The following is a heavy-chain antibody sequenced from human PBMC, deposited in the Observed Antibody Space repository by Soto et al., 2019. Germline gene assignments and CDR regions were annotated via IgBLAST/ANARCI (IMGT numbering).Heavy chain of an antibody. CDR2: ISSDGDIT. Sequence: GGSLRLSCSASGFTFSEYSMHWVRQAPGKGLQYVSTISSDGDITYYADSVKGRFTISRDNSKNTLYLQMNSLRPEDTAVYYCVKVSTFYDILSGYYSTNFFDPWGQGTLVTVSS. V-gene: IGHV3-64D*06. CDR3: VKVSTFYDILSGYYSTNFFDP. J-gene: IGHJ5*02. D-gene: IGHD3-9*01. CDR1: GFTFSEYS.